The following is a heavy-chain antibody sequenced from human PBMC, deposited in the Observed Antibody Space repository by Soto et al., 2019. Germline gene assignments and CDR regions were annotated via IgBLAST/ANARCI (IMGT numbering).Heavy chain of an antibody. V-gene: IGHV1-58*01. Sequence: WASVKVSCKASGFTFTHSAVQWVRQARGQRLEWIGWIVVGSGNTNYAQKFQERVTITRDMSTSTAYMELSSLRSEDTAMYYCAAGSGFSSGPDYWGQGTLVTVSS. J-gene: IGHJ4*02. CDR1: GFTFTHSA. D-gene: IGHD6-19*01. CDR3: AAGSGFSSGPDY. CDR2: IVVGSGNT.